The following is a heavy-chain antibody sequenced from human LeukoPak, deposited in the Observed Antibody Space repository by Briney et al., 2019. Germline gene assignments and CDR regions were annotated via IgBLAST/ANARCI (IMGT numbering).Heavy chain of an antibody. V-gene: IGHV4-4*07. D-gene: IGHD4-17*01. CDR3: ARDSGTTGEVKFDP. CDR1: GDSISSYY. CDR2: IYSDGTI. J-gene: IGHJ5*02. Sequence: SETLSLTCTVSGDSISSYYWSWIRQPPGKGLEWIGRIYSDGTITYNPSLQSRLTMSIDTSKNQFSLKLSFVTAADTAVYYCARDSGTTGEVKFDPWGQGTLVTVSS.